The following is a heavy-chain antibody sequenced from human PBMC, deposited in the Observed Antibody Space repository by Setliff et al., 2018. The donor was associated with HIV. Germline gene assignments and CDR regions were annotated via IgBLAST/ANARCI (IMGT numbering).Heavy chain of an antibody. J-gene: IGHJ6*02. CDR2: ISGSGGST. Sequence: LRLSCAASGFTFSSYAMSWVRQAPGKGLEWVSAISGSGGSTYYADSVKGRFTISRDNSKNTLYLQMNSLRAEDTAVYYCAKADQYGSDYGMDVWGQGTTVTVSS. CDR1: GFTFSSYA. V-gene: IGHV3-23*01. CDR3: AKADQYGSDYGMDV. D-gene: IGHD3-10*01.